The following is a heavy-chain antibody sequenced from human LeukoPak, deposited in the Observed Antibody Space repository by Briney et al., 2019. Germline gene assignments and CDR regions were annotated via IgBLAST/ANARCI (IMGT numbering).Heavy chain of an antibody. Sequence: SETLSLTCAVYGGSFSGYYWSWIRQPPGKGLEWIGEINHSGSTNYNPSLKSRVTISVDTSKNQFSLKLSSVTAADTAVYYCARVATVAGTTQFDPWGQGTLVTVSS. J-gene: IGHJ5*02. CDR1: GGSFSGYY. D-gene: IGHD6-19*01. V-gene: IGHV4-34*01. CDR3: ARVATVAGTTQFDP. CDR2: INHSGST.